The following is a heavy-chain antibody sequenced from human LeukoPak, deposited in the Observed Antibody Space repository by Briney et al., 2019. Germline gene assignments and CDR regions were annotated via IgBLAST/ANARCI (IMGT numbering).Heavy chain of an antibody. CDR3: AKPAYAGYYYYMDV. D-gene: IGHD3-16*01. CDR1: GFTFSSYS. Sequence: PGGSLRLSCAASGFTFSSYSMNWVRQAPGKGLEWVSSISSSSSYIYYADSVKGRFTISRDNSKNTLYLQMNSLRVEDTAVYYCAKPAYAGYYYYMDVWGKGTTVTVSS. V-gene: IGHV3-21*01. J-gene: IGHJ6*03. CDR2: ISSSSSYI.